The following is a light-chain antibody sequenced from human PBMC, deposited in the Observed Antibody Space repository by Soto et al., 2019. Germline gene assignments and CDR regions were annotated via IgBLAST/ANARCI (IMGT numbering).Light chain of an antibody. CDR2: GAS. J-gene: IGKJ1*01. CDR3: QQYDDNSRT. Sequence: AIQMTQAPSSLSAFVRDLVTISCRASQGIGNALGWYQQKPGKPPKVLIYGASNLQSGVPPRFSGSGSGTEFTLTISSLQPDDFATYYCQQYDDNSRTFGLGTKVDIK. CDR1: QGIGNA. V-gene: IGKV1-6*01.